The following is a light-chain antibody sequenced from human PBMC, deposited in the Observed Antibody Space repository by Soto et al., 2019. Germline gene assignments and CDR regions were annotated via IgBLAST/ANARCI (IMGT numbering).Light chain of an antibody. J-gene: IGLJ2*01. CDR1: SSDVGGYNY. Sequence: QSVLTQPASVSGSPGQSITISCTGTSSDVGGYNYVSWYQQHPGKVPKLMIYEVSNRPSGVSNRFSGSKSGNTASLTISGLQAEDEGDYYCSSYTSSSTPHVIFGGGTKLTVL. CDR3: SSYTSSSTPHVI. V-gene: IGLV2-14*01. CDR2: EVS.